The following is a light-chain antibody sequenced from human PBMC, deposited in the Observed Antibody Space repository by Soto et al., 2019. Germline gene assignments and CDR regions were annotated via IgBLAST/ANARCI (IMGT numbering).Light chain of an antibody. CDR1: SSNIGSKT. J-gene: IGLJ3*02. CDR2: SNT. Sequence: SVLTQPPSASGIPGQRVTISCSGSSSNIGSKTVNWYQQVPGTAPRVVIYSNTQRPSGVPDRFSGSKSGISASLAISGLHSEDEADYYCAAWDDSLNGWVFGGGTKVTVL. CDR3: AAWDDSLNGWV. V-gene: IGLV1-44*01.